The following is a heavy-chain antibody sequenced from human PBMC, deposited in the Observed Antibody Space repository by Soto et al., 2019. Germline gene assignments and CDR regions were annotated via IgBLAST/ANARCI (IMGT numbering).Heavy chain of an antibody. CDR3: ARRRPIGYYNF. D-gene: IGHD3-22*01. J-gene: IGHJ4*02. CDR2: IGSSSTYT. V-gene: IGHV3-11*05. CDR1: GFPFSDYY. Sequence: QVQLVESGGDLVEPGGSLRLSCAASGFPFSDYYMSWIRQAPGKGLEWVSSIGSSSTYTNYADFVKGRFTISRDNAKNSLYLQMNSLRAEDTAVYYCARRRPIGYYNFWGQGPLVTVSA.